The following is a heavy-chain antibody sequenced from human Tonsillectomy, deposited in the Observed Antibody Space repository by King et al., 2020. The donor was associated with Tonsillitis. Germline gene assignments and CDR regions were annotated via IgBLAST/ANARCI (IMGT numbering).Heavy chain of an antibody. J-gene: IGHJ3*01. CDR2: IYYGGTT. Sequence: QLQESGPGLVKPSETLSLTCTVSGGSITSDTYYWGWIRQPPGKGLEWIGSIYYGGTTFYNPSLKSGVTRALDTSKNQFSLKLSSVTAADTAVYYCARHSPEPTSVAFVLWGQGTMSPSLQ. CDR3: ARHSPEPTSVAFVL. V-gene: IGHV4-39*01. CDR1: GGSITSDTYY.